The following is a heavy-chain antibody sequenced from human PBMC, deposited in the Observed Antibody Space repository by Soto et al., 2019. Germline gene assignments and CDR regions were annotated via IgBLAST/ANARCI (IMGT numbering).Heavy chain of an antibody. CDR1: RVSVSSNSAA. CDR3: ARDWGGEFGWDIVVVNDYYGMDV. CDR2: TYYRSKWYN. Sequence: SQTLSLTCAISRVSVSSNSAAWNWIRQSPSRGLEWLGRTYYRSKWYNDYAVSVKSRITINPDTSKNQFSLQLNSVTPEDTAVYYCARDWGGEFGWDIVVVNDYYGMDVWGQGTTFSV. D-gene: IGHD2-2*01. J-gene: IGHJ6*02. V-gene: IGHV6-1*01.